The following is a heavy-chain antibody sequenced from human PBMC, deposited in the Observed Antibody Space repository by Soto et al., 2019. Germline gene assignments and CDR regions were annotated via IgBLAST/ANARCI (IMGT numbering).Heavy chain of an antibody. Sequence: EVRLLESGGDFVQPGGSLRLACTASGFTFDTHAMAWVRQAPGKGLEWVTSISATGFSKYHADSVRDRITISRDNSKNMVYLHMNILRAEDTAVYHCAMVSAFDFWSGHFVFGWFDSWGQGTQVTVSS. CDR1: GFTFDTHA. V-gene: IGHV3-23*01. J-gene: IGHJ5*01. CDR3: AMVSAFDFWSGHFVFGWFDS. D-gene: IGHD3-3*01. CDR2: ISATGFSK.